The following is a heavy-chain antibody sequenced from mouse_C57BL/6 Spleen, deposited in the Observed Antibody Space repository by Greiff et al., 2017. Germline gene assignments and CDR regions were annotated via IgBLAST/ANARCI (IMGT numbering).Heavy chain of an antibody. CDR2: ILPGSGST. J-gene: IGHJ2*01. D-gene: IGHD1-1*01. Sequence: VKLVESGAELMQPGASVKLSCTATGYTFTGYWIEWVKQRPGHGLEWIGEILPGSGSTNYNEKFKGKATFTADTSSNTAYLQFSSLTPEDATIYCGARTIATGDYWGQGTTLTVSS. V-gene: IGHV1-9*01. CDR3: ARTIATGDY. CDR1: GYTFTGYW.